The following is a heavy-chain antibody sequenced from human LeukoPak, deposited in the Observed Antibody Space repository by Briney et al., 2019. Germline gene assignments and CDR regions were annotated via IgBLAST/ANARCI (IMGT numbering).Heavy chain of an antibody. CDR2: IKQDGSEK. CDR3: ARDPSRYGEKAFDY. Sequence: GGSLRLSCAASGFTFSSYWMSWVRQAPGKGLEWVANIKQDGSEKYYVDSVKGRFTIFRDNAKNSLYLQMNSLRAEDTAVYYCARDPSRYGEKAFDYWGQGTLVTVSS. D-gene: IGHD4-17*01. J-gene: IGHJ4*02. CDR1: GFTFSSYW. V-gene: IGHV3-7*01.